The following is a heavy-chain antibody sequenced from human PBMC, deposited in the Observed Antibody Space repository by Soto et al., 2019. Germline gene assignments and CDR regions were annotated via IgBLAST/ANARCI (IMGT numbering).Heavy chain of an antibody. CDR2: IIPLSDTA. V-gene: IGHV1-69*06. CDR1: GGSLNNYA. D-gene: IGHD1-26*01. J-gene: IGHJ4*02. CDR3: AIEGFGGSYYGH. Sequence: QMQLVQTGAEVKKPGSSVKVSCRASGGSLNNYALSWVRQAPGQGLEWMGSIIPLSDTAKYAQKFHNRVTITADRSGITAFMELSSLTSEDTAMYYCAIEGFGGSYYGHWGQGTLVTVSS.